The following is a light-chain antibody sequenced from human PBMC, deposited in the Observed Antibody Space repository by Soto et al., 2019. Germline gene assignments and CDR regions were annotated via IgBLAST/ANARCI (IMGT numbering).Light chain of an antibody. J-gene: IGLJ1*01. CDR1: SSDVGNSNG. CDR2: DVN. CDR3: SSYTSSSTYV. V-gene: IGLV2-18*02. Sequence: LTHPPSGSGSPGRGGAISCTGTSSDVGNSNGVSWYHQPPGTAPKLMIYDVNNRPSGVPDRFSGSKSGNTASLTISGLQAEDEGDYYCSSYTSSSTYVFGTGTKVTVL.